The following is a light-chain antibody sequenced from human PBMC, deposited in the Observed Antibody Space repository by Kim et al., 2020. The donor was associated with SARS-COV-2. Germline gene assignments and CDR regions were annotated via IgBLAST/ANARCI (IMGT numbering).Light chain of an antibody. CDR1: KLGDKY. CDR3: QAWGSNTAV. CDR2: QDS. J-gene: IGLJ3*02. V-gene: IGLV3-1*01. Sequence: SVSPGQTATITCSGDKLGDKYACWYQQKPGQSPVLVIYQDSKGPPGIPDRFSGSNSGNTATLTISGTQTMDEADYSCQAWGSNTAVFGGGTQLTVL.